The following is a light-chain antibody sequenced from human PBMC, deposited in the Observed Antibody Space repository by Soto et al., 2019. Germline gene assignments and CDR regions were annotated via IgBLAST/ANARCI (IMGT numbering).Light chain of an antibody. CDR1: SSDVGAYNY. J-gene: IGLJ2*01. Sequence: QSALTQPASVSGSPGQSITISCTGTSSDVGAYNYVSWYQQHPGKAPKLLIYEVSNRPSGVSNRFSGSKSGNTASLTLSGLQAEDEADNYCASYTTSSTVTFGGGTKVTVL. V-gene: IGLV2-14*01. CDR3: ASYTTSSTVT. CDR2: EVS.